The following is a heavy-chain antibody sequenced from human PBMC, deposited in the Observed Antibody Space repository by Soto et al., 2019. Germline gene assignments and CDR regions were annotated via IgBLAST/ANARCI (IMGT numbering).Heavy chain of an antibody. J-gene: IGHJ6*02. CDR3: ARLDSGSYPYYYYGMDV. D-gene: IGHD1-26*01. V-gene: IGHV5-51*01. CDR2: MYPGDSHT. CDR1: GYTFTSHW. Sequence: GESLKISCKGSGYTFTSHWIGWVRQMPGKGLECMGMMYPGDSHTRYSPSFQGQVTISADKSINTAYLQWGSLKASDTAMYYCARLDSGSYPYYYYGMDVWGQGTTVTVSS.